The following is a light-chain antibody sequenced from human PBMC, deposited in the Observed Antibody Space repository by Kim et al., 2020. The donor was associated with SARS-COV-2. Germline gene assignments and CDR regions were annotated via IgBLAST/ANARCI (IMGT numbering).Light chain of an antibody. CDR3: NSRDTSDHVV. Sequence: SSELTQDPAVSVALGQTVMITCQGDSLRTYFATWYQKKPGQAPLRVIFGKNSRPSGIPDRFSGSTSGNTASLTITGAQAEDEADYYCNSRDTSDHVVFGGETQLTVL. V-gene: IGLV3-19*01. J-gene: IGLJ2*01. CDR2: GKN. CDR1: SLRTYF.